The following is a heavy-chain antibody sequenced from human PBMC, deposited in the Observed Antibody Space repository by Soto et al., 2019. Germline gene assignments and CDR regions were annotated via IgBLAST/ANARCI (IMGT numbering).Heavy chain of an antibody. V-gene: IGHV4-59*08. CDR3: ASVEMTSFYYYYYYYMDV. CDR1: GGSISSYY. CDR2: IYYSGST. D-gene: IGHD3-3*02. J-gene: IGHJ6*03. Sequence: PSETLSLTCTVSGGSISSYYWSWIRQPPGKGLEWIGYIYYSGSTNYNPSLKSRVTISVDTSKNQFSLKLSSVTAADTAVYYCASVEMTSFYYYYYYYMDVWGKGTTVTVSS.